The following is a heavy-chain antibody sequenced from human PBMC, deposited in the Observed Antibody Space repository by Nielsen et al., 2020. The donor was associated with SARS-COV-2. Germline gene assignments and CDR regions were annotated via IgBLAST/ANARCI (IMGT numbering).Heavy chain of an antibody. Sequence: GGSLRLSCAASGFTFSSSGMHWVRQAPGKGLEWVAVIWYDGSNKYYADSVKGRFIISRDNSKNTLYLQMNSLRAEDTAVYYCARDGGVPAAYDYWGQGTLVTVSS. CDR1: GFTFSSSG. V-gene: IGHV3-33*01. CDR3: ARDGGVPAAYDY. CDR2: IWYDGSNK. J-gene: IGHJ4*02. D-gene: IGHD2-2*01.